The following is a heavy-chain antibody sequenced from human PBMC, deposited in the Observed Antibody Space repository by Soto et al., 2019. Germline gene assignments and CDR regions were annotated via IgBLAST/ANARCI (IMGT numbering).Heavy chain of an antibody. J-gene: IGHJ3*02. V-gene: IGHV3-30*18. CDR1: GFTFSSNG. D-gene: IGHD1-26*01. CDR3: AKDNSGSYYSAFGDI. Sequence: QVQLVESGGGVVQPGRSLRLSCAASGFTFSSNGMHWVRQAPGKGLEWVAVISYDGSNKYYADSVKGRFTISRDNSKNTLYLQMNSLRAEDTAVYYCAKDNSGSYYSAFGDIWGQGTMVTVSS. CDR2: ISYDGSNK.